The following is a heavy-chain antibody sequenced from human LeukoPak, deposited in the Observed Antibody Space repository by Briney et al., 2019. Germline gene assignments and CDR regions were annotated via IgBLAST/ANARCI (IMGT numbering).Heavy chain of an antibody. CDR1: GFTFISYA. V-gene: IGHV3-23*01. D-gene: IGHD5-18*01. CDR2: INGGGDAT. J-gene: IGHJ4*02. Sequence: GGSLRLSCAASGFTFISYAMTWVRQAPGKGLEWVAAINGGGDATNYADSVKGRFTISRDTSQNTLYLQMNSLRAEDTAVYYCAKAPDTYGYMRFDSWGQGTLVTVSS. CDR3: AKAPDTYGYMRFDS.